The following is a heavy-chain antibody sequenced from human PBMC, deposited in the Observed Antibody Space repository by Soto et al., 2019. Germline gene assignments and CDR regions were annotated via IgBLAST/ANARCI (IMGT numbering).Heavy chain of an antibody. J-gene: IGHJ6*01. V-gene: IGHV1-3*01. CDR2: INAGNGNT. CDR1: GYTFTSYA. Sequence: QVQLVQSGAEVKKPGASVKVSCKASGYTFTSYAMHWVRQAPVQRLAWMGWINAGNGNTKYSQKFQGRVTITRAKPPSPDYEGRSSLRSGDTAVYSCAVRTAKAHYYYGMGVWGQGTTVTGSS. CDR3: AVRTAKAHYYYGMGV. D-gene: IGHD5-18*01.